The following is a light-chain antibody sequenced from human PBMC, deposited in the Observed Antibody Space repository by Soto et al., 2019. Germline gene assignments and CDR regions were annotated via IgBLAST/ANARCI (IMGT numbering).Light chain of an antibody. CDR1: SSDVGGYNC. J-gene: IGLJ2*01. CDR3: SSYGGSDNLI. CDR2: EDI. V-gene: IGLV2-8*01. Sequence: QSALTQPPSASGSPGQSVTISCTGSSSDVGGYNCVSLFQQHPGKAPKLMIFEDIKRPSGVPDRFSASKSGNTASLTVSGLQAEDEADYYSSSYGGSDNLIFGGGTKLTVL.